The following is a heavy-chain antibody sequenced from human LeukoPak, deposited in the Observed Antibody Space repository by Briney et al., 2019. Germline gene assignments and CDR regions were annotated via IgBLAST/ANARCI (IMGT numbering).Heavy chain of an antibody. J-gene: IGHJ4*02. CDR2: IMSSGSVI. V-gene: IGHV3-48*02. CDR3: AQGVGSTNYRDHRLLN. D-gene: IGHD3-10*01. CDR1: GFPFSTQS. Sequence: GGSLRLSCVASGFPFSTQSMNWVRQAPGKGLEWVSYIMSSGSVIKYADSVKGRFTISRDNAKNSLYLQMNILRHEDTAVYYCAQGVGSTNYRDHRLLNWGRGTLVTVSS.